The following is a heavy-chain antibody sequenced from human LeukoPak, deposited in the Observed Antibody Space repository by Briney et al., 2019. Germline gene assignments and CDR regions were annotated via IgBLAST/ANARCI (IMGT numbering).Heavy chain of an antibody. Sequence: SETLSLTCTVSGVSISSYYWSWIRQPPGKGLEWIGCIYFIGSTNDNPSLKSRVTISVDTSKNQFSLKLSSVTAADTAVYYCARGRYNYGGAVGDYFDYWGQGTLVTVSS. V-gene: IGHV4-59*01. D-gene: IGHD1-1*01. CDR2: IYFIGST. CDR3: ARGRYNYGGAVGDYFDY. J-gene: IGHJ4*02. CDR1: GVSISSYY.